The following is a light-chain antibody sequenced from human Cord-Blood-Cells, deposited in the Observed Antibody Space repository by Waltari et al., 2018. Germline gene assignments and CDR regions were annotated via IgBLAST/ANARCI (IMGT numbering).Light chain of an antibody. CDR1: SSDVGSYNL. Sequence: QSALTQPASVSGSPGQSITISCTGTSSDVGSYNLASCYQQHPGKAPKLMIYEGSKRPSGVSNRFSGSKSGNTASLTISGLQAEDEADYYCCSYAGSSTLYVFGTGTKVTVL. V-gene: IGLV2-23*01. J-gene: IGLJ1*01. CDR3: CSYAGSSTLYV. CDR2: EGS.